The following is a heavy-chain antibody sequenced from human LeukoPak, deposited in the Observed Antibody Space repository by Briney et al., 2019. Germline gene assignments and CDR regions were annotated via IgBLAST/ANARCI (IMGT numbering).Heavy chain of an antibody. CDR3: ARDKVYYYDSSGYSYYWYFDL. J-gene: IGHJ2*01. D-gene: IGHD3-22*01. V-gene: IGHV3-30*03. Sequence: GRSLRLSCAVSGFTFSRYGIHWVRQAPGKGLEWVAVISYDGSKKYYADSVKGRFTISRDNSKNTLYLQMNSLRAEDTAVYYCARDKVYYYDSSGYSYYWYFDLWGRGTLVTVSS. CDR1: GFTFSRYG. CDR2: ISYDGSKK.